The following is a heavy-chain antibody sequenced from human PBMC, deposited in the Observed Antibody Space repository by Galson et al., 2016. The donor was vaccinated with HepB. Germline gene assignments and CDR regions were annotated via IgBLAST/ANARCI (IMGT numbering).Heavy chain of an antibody. J-gene: IGHJ5*01. D-gene: IGHD6-13*01. CDR2: IYSGGAT. CDR3: ARDPGRIASAGHLDS. CDR1: GFIVSSHY. V-gene: IGHV3-53*01. Sequence: SLRLSCAGSGFIVSSHYMNWVRQTPGKGLEWVAIIYSGGATYYADSVKGRFTISRDNPNNTVYLQMNSLGGEDTAVYYCARDPGRIASAGHLDSWGQGTLVTVSS.